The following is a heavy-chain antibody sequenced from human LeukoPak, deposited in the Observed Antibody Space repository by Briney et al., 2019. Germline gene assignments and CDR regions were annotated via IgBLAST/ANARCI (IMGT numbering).Heavy chain of an antibody. V-gene: IGHV1-69*05. CDR1: GGTFSSYA. CDR2: IIPIFGTA. J-gene: IGHJ5*02. Sequence: ASVKVSCKASGGTFSSYAISWVRQAPGQGLEWMGGIIPIFGTANYAQKFQGRVTITTDESTSTAYMELSSLRSEDTAVYYCARDSGYYGSGSYYWFDPWGQGTLVTVSS. CDR3: ARDSGYYGSGSYYWFDP. D-gene: IGHD3-10*01.